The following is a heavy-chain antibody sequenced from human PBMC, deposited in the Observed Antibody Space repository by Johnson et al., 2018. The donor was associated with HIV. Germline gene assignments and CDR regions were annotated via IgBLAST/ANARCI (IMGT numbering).Heavy chain of an antibody. J-gene: IGHJ3*02. CDR3: ARDRGSSSWREAFDI. D-gene: IGHD6-13*01. CDR1: GFTFNTYW. V-gene: IGHV3-74*01. Sequence: VQLVESGGGVVQPGRSLRLSCAASGFTFNTYWMHWVRQAPGKGLVWVARINTAGGSTSYLDSVKGRFTVSRDNAKNTLYLQMNSLRAEDTAVYYCARDRGSSSWREAFDIWGQGTMVTVSS. CDR2: INTAGGST.